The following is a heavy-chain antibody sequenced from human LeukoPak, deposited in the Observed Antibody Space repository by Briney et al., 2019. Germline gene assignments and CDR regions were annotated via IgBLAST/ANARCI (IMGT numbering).Heavy chain of an antibody. Sequence: GGSLRLFCAASGFTFSSYAMSWVRQAPGKGLEWVSAISGSGGSTYYADSVKGRFTISRDNSKNTLYLQMNSLRAEDTAVYYCARDYGYGDYREEYYFDHWGQGILVTVSS. J-gene: IGHJ4*02. D-gene: IGHD4-17*01. CDR1: GFTFSSYA. CDR3: ARDYGYGDYREEYYFDH. V-gene: IGHV3-23*01. CDR2: ISGSGGST.